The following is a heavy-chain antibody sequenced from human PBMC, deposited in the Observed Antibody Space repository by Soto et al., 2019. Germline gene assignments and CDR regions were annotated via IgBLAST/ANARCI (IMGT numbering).Heavy chain of an antibody. V-gene: IGHV1-24*01. J-gene: IGHJ4*02. CDR1: GYTLTELS. D-gene: IGHD1-26*01. CDR2: FDPEDGET. CDR3: ATGPRMPSRGTNWYY. Sequence: ASVKVSCEVSGYTLTELSMHWVRQAPGKGLEWMGGFDPEDGETIYAQKFQGRVTMTEDTSTDTAYMELSSLRSEDTAVYYCATGPRMPSRGTNWYYWGQGTLVTVS.